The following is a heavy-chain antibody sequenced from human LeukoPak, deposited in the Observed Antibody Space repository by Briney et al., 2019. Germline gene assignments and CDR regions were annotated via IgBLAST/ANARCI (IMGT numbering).Heavy chain of an antibody. CDR1: GGSFSGYY. Sequence: SETLSLTCAVYGGSFSGYYWRWIRQPPGKGLEWIGEINHSGSTNYNPSLKSRVAISVDTSKNQFSLKLSSVTAADTAVYYCARDIVVAPAAIRGRWFDPWGQGTLVTVSS. CDR3: ARDIVVAPAAIRGRWFDP. J-gene: IGHJ5*02. V-gene: IGHV4-34*01. CDR2: INHSGST. D-gene: IGHD2-2*01.